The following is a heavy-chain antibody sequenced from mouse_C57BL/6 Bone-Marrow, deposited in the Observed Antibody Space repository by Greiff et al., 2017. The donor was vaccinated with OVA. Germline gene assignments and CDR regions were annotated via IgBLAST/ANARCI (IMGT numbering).Heavy chain of an antibody. D-gene: IGHD2-3*01. Sequence: QVQLQQPGAELVKPGASVKLSCKASGYTFTSYWMHWVKQRPGQGLEWIGMIHPNSGSTNYNEKFKSKATLTVDKSSSTAYMQLSSLTSEDSAVDDCAREGAYDGYYVFAYWGQGTLVTVSA. V-gene: IGHV1-64*01. CDR1: GYTFTSYW. J-gene: IGHJ3*01. CDR2: IHPNSGST. CDR3: AREGAYDGYYVFAY.